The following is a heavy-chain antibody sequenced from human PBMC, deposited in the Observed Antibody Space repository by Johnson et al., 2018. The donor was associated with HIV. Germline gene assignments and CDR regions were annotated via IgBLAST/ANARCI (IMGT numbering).Heavy chain of an antibody. Sequence: VQLVESGGGCAKPGGSLRLSCAVSGFSFTKAWMSWVRQAPGKGLEWVGQIKSKSDGATTDYAAPVRGRFTISRDDSKNSLFLEMKNLKTEDTALYFCTTDLGHYYVSSGYYYGAFDIWGQGTVVTVSS. V-gene: IGHV3-15*01. CDR1: GFSFTKAW. J-gene: IGHJ3*02. CDR2: IKSKSDGATT. CDR3: TTDLGHYYVSSGYYYGAFDI. D-gene: IGHD3-22*01.